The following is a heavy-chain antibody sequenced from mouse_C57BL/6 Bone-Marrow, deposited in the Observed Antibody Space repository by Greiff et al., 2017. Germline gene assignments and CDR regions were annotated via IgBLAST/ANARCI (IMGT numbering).Heavy chain of an antibody. J-gene: IGHJ2*01. Sequence: VQLQQSGAELVKPGASVKISCKASGYAFSSYCMNWVQQRPGKGLEWIGQICRGGGDTYYNGKFKGKATLTAYIPTSTAYMKLRSLNSEVSAFYSYAGGCDWFDYWGQGTTLTVSA. CDR1: GYAFSSYC. CDR2: ICRGGGDT. V-gene: IGHV1-80*01. D-gene: IGHD2-13*01. CDR3: AGGCDWFDY.